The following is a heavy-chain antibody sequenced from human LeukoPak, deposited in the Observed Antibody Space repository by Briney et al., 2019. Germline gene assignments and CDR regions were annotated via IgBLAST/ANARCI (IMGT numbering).Heavy chain of an antibody. V-gene: IGHV4-59*08. J-gene: IGHJ5*02. Sequence: YIYYSGSTNYNPSLKSRVSISVDTSKNHFSLKLSSVTAADTAVYYCARHDPRAAAGTFDPWGQGTLVTVSS. CDR2: IYYSGST. D-gene: IGHD6-13*01. CDR3: ARHDPRAAAGTFDP.